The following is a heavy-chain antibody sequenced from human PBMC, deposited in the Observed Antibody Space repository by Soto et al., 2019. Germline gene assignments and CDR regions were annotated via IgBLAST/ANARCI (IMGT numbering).Heavy chain of an antibody. Sequence: QVQLQESGPGLVKPSGTLSLTCAVSGGSISSSNWWSWVRQPPGKGLEWIGEIYHSGSTNYNPSLKSRVTISVDKSKNPFSLKLSSVTAADTAVYYCARVVYGDFTYYYYYGMDVWGQGTTVTVSS. D-gene: IGHD4-17*01. V-gene: IGHV4-4*02. J-gene: IGHJ6*02. CDR3: ARVVYGDFTYYYYYGMDV. CDR2: IYHSGST. CDR1: GGSISSSNW.